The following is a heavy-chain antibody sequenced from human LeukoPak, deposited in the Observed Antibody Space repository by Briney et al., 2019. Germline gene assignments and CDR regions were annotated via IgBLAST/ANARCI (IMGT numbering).Heavy chain of an antibody. CDR3: ARDPDGYYYYYYYYMDV. V-gene: IGHV1-2*02. CDR2: INPNSGGT. Sequence: ASVKVSCKASGYTFTGYYMHWVRQAPGQGLEWMGWINPNSGGTNYAQKFQGRVTMTSDTSISTAYMELRRLRSDDTAGYYCARDPDGYYYYYYYYMDVGGKGTTVTVSS. J-gene: IGHJ6*03. D-gene: IGHD3-22*01. CDR1: GYTFTGYY.